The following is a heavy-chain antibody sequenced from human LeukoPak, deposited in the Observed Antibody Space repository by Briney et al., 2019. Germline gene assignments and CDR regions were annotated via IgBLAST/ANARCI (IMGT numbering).Heavy chain of an antibody. V-gene: IGHV3-33*01. CDR2: IWYDGSNK. CDR3: AATSGTGAFDI. CDR1: GFTFSSYG. J-gene: IGHJ3*02. Sequence: GGSLRLSCAASGFTFSSYGMHWVRQAPGKGLEWVTVIWYDGSNKYYADSVKGRFTISRYNSKNTLYLQMNSLRAEDTAVYYCAATSGTGAFDIWGQGTMVTVSS. D-gene: IGHD2-8*02.